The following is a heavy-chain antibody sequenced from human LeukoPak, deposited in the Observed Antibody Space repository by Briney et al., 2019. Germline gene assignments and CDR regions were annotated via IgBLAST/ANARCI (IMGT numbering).Heavy chain of an antibody. D-gene: IGHD6-19*01. CDR2: IYHSGST. Sequence: SETLSLTCAVSGDSISSSNWWSWVRQPPGKGLEWIGEIYHSGSTYYNPSLESRVTISVDMSKNDFSLRLTSVTAADTAIYFCARLKFSSGPEKYFIDYWGQGTQVTVSS. J-gene: IGHJ4*02. CDR3: ARLKFSSGPEKYFIDY. CDR1: GDSISSSNW. V-gene: IGHV4-4*02.